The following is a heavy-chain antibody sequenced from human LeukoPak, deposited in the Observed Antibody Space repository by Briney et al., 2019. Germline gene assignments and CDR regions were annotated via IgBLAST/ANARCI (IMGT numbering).Heavy chain of an antibody. CDR3: ARIKYSSSSDPDY. Sequence: PGGALXLSXAASGFTFSSYSMNWVRQARGKGGEGVSYISSSSSTIYYADSVKGRFTISRDNAKNSLYVQMTSLRAEDTAVYYCARIKYSSSSDPDYWGQGTLVTVSS. V-gene: IGHV3-48*01. J-gene: IGHJ4*02. D-gene: IGHD6-6*01. CDR2: ISSSSSTI. CDR1: GFTFSSYS.